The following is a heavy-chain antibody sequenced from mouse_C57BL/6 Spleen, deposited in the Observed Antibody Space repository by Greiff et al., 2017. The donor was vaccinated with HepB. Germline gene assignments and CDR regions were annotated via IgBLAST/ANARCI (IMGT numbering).Heavy chain of an antibody. V-gene: IGHV7-1*01. CDR3: ARDGRRGYFDV. CDR1: GFTFSDFY. J-gene: IGHJ1*03. CDR2: SRNKANDYTT. Sequence: DVMLVESGGGLVQSGRSLRLSCATSGFTFSDFYMEWVRQAPGKGLEWIAASRNKANDYTTEYSASVKGRFIVSRDTSQSILYLQMNALRAEDTAIYYCARDGRRGYFDVWGTGTTVTVSS.